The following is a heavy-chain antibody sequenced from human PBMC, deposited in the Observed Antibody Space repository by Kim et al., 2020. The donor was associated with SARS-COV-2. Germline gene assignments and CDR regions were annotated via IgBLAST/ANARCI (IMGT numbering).Heavy chain of an antibody. Sequence: GGSLRLSCAASGFTFSSYGMHWVRQAPGKGLEWVAVISYDGSNKYYADSVKGRFTISRDNSKNTLYLQMNSLRAEDTAVYYCAKDLTDFWSGYHYYYGM. D-gene: IGHD3-3*01. J-gene: IGHJ6*01. CDR2: ISYDGSNK. V-gene: IGHV3-30*18. CDR3: AKDLTDFWSGYHYYYGM. CDR1: GFTFSSYG.